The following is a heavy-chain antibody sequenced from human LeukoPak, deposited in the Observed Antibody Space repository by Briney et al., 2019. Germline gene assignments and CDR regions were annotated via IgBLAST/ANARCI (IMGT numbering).Heavy chain of an antibody. CDR3: ARVHYGLHDAFDI. D-gene: IGHD3-10*01. Sequence: GGSLRLSCAASGFTFSSYSMNWVRQAPGKGLEWVSSISSSSSYIYYADSVKGRFTISRDNAKNSLYLQMNSLRAEDTAVYYCARVHYGLHDAFDIWGQGTMVTVSS. CDR2: ISSSSSYI. J-gene: IGHJ3*02. V-gene: IGHV3-21*01. CDR1: GFTFSSYS.